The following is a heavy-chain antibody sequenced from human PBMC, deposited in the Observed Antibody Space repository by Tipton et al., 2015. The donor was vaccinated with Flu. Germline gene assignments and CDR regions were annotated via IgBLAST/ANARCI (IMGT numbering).Heavy chain of an antibody. D-gene: IGHD6-6*01. CDR2: TYHSGSP. J-gene: IGHJ2*01. V-gene: IGHV4-38-2*01. Sequence: TLSLTCSVSGDSIGSRYYWGWIRQPPGKGLEWIGTTYHSGSPNYNPSLKSRVTISKDTSKNQFSLTLNSVTAADTAMYYCARYSSSVATYWYFDLWGRGTLVTVSS. CDR3: ARYSSSVATYWYFDL. CDR1: GDSIGSRYY.